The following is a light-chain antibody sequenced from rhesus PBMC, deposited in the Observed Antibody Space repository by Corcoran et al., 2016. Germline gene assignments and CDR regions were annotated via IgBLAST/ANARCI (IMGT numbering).Light chain of an antibody. V-gene: IGKV1-25*01. CDR3: RHGYGILT. Sequence: DIQMTQSPSSLSASVGDRVTITCRARQGISNNIAWYQQKPGKVPKLLIYKASTLQSGIPSRFSGSGSGTDFPLTISSLQPEVFASYYCRHGYGILTFGGGTKVEIK. CDR2: KAS. J-gene: IGKJ4*01. CDR1: QGISNN.